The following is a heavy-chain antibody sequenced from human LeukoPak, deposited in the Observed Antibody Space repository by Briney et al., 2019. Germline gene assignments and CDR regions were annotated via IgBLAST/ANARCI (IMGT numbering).Heavy chain of an antibody. CDR2: ISGSGGST. CDR3: AKDVRYSGYAPSDY. Sequence: GGSLRLSCAASGFTFSSYGMSWVRQAPGKGLEWVSAISGSGGSTYYADSVKGRFTISRDNSKNTLYLQMNSLRAEDTAVYYRAKDVRYSGYAPSDYWGQGTLVTVSS. V-gene: IGHV3-23*01. CDR1: GFTFSSYG. D-gene: IGHD5-12*01. J-gene: IGHJ4*02.